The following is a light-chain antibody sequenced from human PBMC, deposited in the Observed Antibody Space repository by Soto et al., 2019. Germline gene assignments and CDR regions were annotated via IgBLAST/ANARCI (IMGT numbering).Light chain of an antibody. CDR1: QSAGNF. CDR2: GAS. CDR3: QQYGSSRT. V-gene: IGKV3-20*01. J-gene: IGKJ1*01. Sequence: EIVLTQSPGTLSLSPGERATLSCRASQSAGNFLAWYQQKPGQAPRLLIYGASTRATGIPARFSGSGSGTDFTLTISRLEPEDFAVYYCQQYGSSRTFGQGTKV.